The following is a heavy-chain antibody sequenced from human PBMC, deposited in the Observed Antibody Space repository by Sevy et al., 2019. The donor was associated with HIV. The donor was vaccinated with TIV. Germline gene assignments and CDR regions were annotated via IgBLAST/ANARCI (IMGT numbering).Heavy chain of an antibody. CDR3: ARDYYPSYYDFWSGRVGLFDY. D-gene: IGHD3-3*01. CDR2: ISAYNGNT. J-gene: IGHJ4*02. CDR1: GYTFTSYG. Sequence: ASVKVSCKASGYTFTSYGISWVRQAPGQGLEWMGWISAYNGNTNYAQKLQGRVTMTTDTSTRTAYMELRSLRSDDTAVYYCARDYYPSYYDFWSGRVGLFDYWGQGTLVTVSS. V-gene: IGHV1-18*01.